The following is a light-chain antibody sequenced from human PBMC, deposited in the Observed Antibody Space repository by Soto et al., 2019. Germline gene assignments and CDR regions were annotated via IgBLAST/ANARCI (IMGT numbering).Light chain of an antibody. Sequence: SYKLTQPPSVSVAPGQTAKITCGGENIGVKSVNWYLQKPGQAPVLVVYDDSDRPSGIPERFSGSNSNDGATLTISRVEAGDEADYYCQVWDTYVDHGVFGGGTKLTVL. CDR3: QVWDTYVDHGV. V-gene: IGLV3-21*02. CDR2: DDS. J-gene: IGLJ3*02. CDR1: NIGVKS.